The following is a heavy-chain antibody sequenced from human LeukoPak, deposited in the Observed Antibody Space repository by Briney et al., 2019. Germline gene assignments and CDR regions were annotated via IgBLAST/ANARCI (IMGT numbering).Heavy chain of an antibody. J-gene: IGHJ4*02. CDR2: IYYSGRT. Sequence: SETLSLTCTVSGGSISSYYWSWIRHPPGKGLEWIGYIYYSGRTNYNPSLKSRVTISVDTSKNQFSLKLSSVTAADTAVYYCARVGTYYDSIRDYYFDYWGQGTLVTVSS. V-gene: IGHV4-59*01. CDR1: GGSISSYY. D-gene: IGHD3-22*01. CDR3: ARVGTYYDSIRDYYFDY.